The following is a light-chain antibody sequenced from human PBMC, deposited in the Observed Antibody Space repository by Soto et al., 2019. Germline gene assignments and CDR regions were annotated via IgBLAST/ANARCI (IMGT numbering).Light chain of an antibody. Sequence: EIVLTQSPGTLSLSPGDRATLSCRASQSVSSNYLAWYQQKPGQAPRLLIYGASSRATGIPDRFSGSGSGTDFTLTIDRLESEDFAVYYCQQFSSYPLTFGGGTKVDIK. CDR1: QSVSSNY. V-gene: IGKV3-20*01. CDR3: QQFSSYPLT. J-gene: IGKJ4*01. CDR2: GAS.